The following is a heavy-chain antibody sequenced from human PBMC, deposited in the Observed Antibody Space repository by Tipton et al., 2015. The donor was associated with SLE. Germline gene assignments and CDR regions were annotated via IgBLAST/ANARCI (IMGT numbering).Heavy chain of an antibody. CDR3: ARSIAARRAEYFQH. CDR2: IYHSGST. V-gene: IGHV4-38-2*01. CDR1: GYSISSGYY. J-gene: IGHJ1*01. Sequence: GLVKPSETLSLTCAVSGYSISSGYYWGWIRQPPGKGLEWIGSIYHSGSTYYNPSLKSRVTISVDTSKNQFSLKLSSVTAADTAVYYCARSIAARRAEYFQHWGQGTLVTVSS. D-gene: IGHD6-6*01.